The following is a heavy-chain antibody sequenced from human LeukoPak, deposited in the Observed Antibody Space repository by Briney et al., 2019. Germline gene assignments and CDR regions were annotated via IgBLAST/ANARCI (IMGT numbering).Heavy chain of an antibody. CDR1: GYTFTSYY. J-gene: IGHJ4*02. V-gene: IGHV1-46*01. CDR3: ARGTDYDYVWGSYRYTHYFDY. D-gene: IGHD3-16*02. Sequence: ASVKVSCKASGYTFTSYYMHWVRQAPGQGLESMGIINPSGGSTSYAQKFQGRVTMTRDTSTSTVYMELSSLRSEDTAVYYCARGTDYDYVWGSYRYTHYFDYWGQGTLVTVSS. CDR2: INPSGGST.